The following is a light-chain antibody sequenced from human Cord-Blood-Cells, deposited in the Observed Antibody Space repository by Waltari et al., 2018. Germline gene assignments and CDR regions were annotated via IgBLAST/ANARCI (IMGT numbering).Light chain of an antibody. CDR2: GAS. J-gene: IGKJ1*01. CDR3: QQYGSSPPWT. Sequence: EIVLTQSPGTLSLSPGERAPLSCRASQSVSSSYLAWYQQKPGQAPRLLIYGASSRATGIPDRFSGSGSGTDFTLTSSRLEPEEFAVYYCQQYGSSPPWTFGQGTKVEIK. CDR1: QSVSSSY. V-gene: IGKV3-20*01.